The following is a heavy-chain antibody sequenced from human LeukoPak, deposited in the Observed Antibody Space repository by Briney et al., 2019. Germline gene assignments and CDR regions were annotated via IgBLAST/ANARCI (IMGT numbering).Heavy chain of an antibody. D-gene: IGHD3-3*01. CDR2: ISISSNYI. CDR1: GFTFSGYS. J-gene: IGHJ3*02. Sequence: GGSLRLSCAASGFTFSGYSMNWVRQAPGKGLEWVSSISISSNYIYYADSVKGRFTISRDNAKNSLYLQMNSLRAEDTAVYYCAGGSRFGVVGRDAFDIWGQGTMVTVSS. CDR3: AGGSRFGVVGRDAFDI. V-gene: IGHV3-21*01.